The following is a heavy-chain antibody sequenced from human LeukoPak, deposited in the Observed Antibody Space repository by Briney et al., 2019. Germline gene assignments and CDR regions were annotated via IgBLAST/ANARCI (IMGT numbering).Heavy chain of an antibody. D-gene: IGHD1-26*01. CDR3: ARWKMELQRNAFDF. J-gene: IGHJ3*01. V-gene: IGHV3-7*01. CDR1: GFSFRTFW. Sequence: GGSRRLSCAASGFSFRTFWMSWIRQAPGKEPEWVADINQDGSEEYYLQSVRGRFTVSRDNAQNAVFLQMTNLRADDTAVYYCARWKMELQRNAFDFWGQGTVVTVSS. CDR2: INQDGSEE.